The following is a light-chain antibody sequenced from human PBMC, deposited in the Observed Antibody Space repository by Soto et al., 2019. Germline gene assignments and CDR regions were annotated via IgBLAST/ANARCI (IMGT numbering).Light chain of an antibody. V-gene: IGLV2-14*01. CDR2: DVN. CDR3: SSYTGSSTPYV. Sequence: QSALTQPASVSGSPGQSITFSCTGTSSDIGGYNYVSWYQQHPGKAPKLMIYDVNNRPSGVSNRFSGSKSGNTASLTISWLQAEDEADYYCSSYTGSSTPYVFGTGTKLTVL. J-gene: IGLJ1*01. CDR1: SSDIGGYNY.